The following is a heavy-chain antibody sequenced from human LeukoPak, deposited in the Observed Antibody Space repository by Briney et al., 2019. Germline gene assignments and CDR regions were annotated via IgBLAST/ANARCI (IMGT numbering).Heavy chain of an antibody. V-gene: IGHV5-51*01. CDR1: GYSFTSYW. CDR2: IYPGDSDT. D-gene: IGHD6-13*01. Sequence: GESLKISCKGSGYSFTSYWIGWVRQMPGKGLEWMGIIYPGDSDTRYSPSFQGQVTISADKSISTAYLQWSSLKASDTAMYYCARGEYSSSWYSYYYYGMDVWGQGTTVTVSS. J-gene: IGHJ6*02. CDR3: ARGEYSSSWYSYYYYGMDV.